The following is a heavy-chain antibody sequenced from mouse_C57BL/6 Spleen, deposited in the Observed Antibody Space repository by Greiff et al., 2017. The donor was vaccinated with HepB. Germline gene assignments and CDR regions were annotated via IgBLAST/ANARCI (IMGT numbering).Heavy chain of an antibody. V-gene: IGHV1-75*01. CDR1: GYTFTDYY. CDR3: AREFITTVVATSGAMDY. D-gene: IGHD1-1*01. CDR2: IFPGSGST. J-gene: IGHJ4*01. Sequence: QVQLKQSGPELVKPGASVKISCKASGYTFTDYYINWVKQRPGQGLEWIGWIFPGSGSTYYNEKFKGKATLTVDKSSSTAYMLLSSLTSEDSAVYFCAREFITTVVATSGAMDYWGQGTSVTVSS.